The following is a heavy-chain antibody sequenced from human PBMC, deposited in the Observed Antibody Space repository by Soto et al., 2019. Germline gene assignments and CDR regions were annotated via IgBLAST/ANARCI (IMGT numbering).Heavy chain of an antibody. V-gene: IGHV4-31*03. J-gene: IGHJ6*02. CDR3: ARDLRFRGFYGMDV. CDR1: GGSISSGGYY. Sequence: PSETLSLTCTVSGGSISSGGYYWSWIRQHPGKGLEWIGYIYYSGSTYYNPSLKSRVTISVDTSKNQFSLKLSSVTAADTAVYYCARDLRFRGFYGMDVWGQGTTVTVPS. CDR2: IYYSGST. D-gene: IGHD3-10*01.